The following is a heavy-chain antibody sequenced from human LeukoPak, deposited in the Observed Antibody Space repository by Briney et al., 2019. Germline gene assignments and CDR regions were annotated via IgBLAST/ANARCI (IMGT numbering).Heavy chain of an antibody. J-gene: IGHJ4*02. CDR1: GFTFSTSA. CDR2: ISGSGDST. D-gene: IGHD3-3*01. V-gene: IGHV3-23*01. CDR3: AREMGEFWSGSEY. Sequence: GGSLRLSCAASGFTFSTSAMNWVRQVPGKGLEWVSAISGSGDSTHYADSVKGRFTISRDSSKNTLYLQMNSLRAEDTAVYYSAREMGEFWSGSEYWGQGTLVTVSS.